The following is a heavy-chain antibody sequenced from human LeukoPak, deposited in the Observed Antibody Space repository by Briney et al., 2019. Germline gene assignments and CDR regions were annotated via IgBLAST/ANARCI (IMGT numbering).Heavy chain of an antibody. V-gene: IGHV1-18*01. CDR3: ARDSLGNWNPIRNDAFDI. D-gene: IGHD1-1*01. CDR2: ISAYNGNT. Sequence: GASVKVSCKASGYTFTSYGISWVRQAPGQGLEWMGWISAYNGNTNYAQKLQGRVTMTTDTSTSTAYMELRSLRSDDTAVYYCARDSLGNWNPIRNDAFDIWGQGTMVTVSS. J-gene: IGHJ3*02. CDR1: GYTFTSYG.